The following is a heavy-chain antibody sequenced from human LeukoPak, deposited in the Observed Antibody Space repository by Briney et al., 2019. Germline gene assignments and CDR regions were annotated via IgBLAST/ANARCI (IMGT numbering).Heavy chain of an antibody. CDR1: GFTFSSYS. CDR2: ISRSSSYK. Sequence: GGSLRLSCAASGFTFSSYSMNWVRQAPGKGLEWVSSISRSSSYKYYADSVKGRFTISRDNAKNSLYLQMNSLRAEDTAVYYCASSRYDSSGYYGIIGYWGQGTLVTISS. CDR3: ASSRYDSSGYYGIIGY. J-gene: IGHJ4*02. D-gene: IGHD3-22*01. V-gene: IGHV3-21*01.